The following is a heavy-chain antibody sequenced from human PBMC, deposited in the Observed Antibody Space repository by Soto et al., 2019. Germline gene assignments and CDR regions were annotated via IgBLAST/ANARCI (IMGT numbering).Heavy chain of an antibody. J-gene: IGHJ6*02. Sequence: ASVKVSCKASGGTFSSYAISWVRQAPGQGLEWMGGIIPIFGTANYAQKFQGRVTITADESTSTAYMELSSLRSEDTAVYYCARRSVGGSSSKFYYYYYGMDVWGQGTTVTVSS. D-gene: IGHD6-13*01. CDR1: GGTFSSYA. CDR2: IIPIFGTA. CDR3: ARRSVGGSSSKFYYYYYGMDV. V-gene: IGHV1-69*13.